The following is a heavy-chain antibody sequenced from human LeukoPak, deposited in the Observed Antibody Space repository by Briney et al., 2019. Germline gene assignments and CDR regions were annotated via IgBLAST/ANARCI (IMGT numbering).Heavy chain of an antibody. V-gene: IGHV3-11*01. Sequence: GGSLRLSCVASGFTLSDYYMSWIRQAPGKGLEWVSYISSSGSTMYYTDSVKGRFTISRDNAKDSLYLQMNSLRAEDTAVYYCARDPGSGYEEHFDYWGQGTLVTVSS. J-gene: IGHJ4*02. CDR2: ISSSGSTM. CDR1: GFTLSDYY. CDR3: ARDPGSGYEEHFDY. D-gene: IGHD5-12*01.